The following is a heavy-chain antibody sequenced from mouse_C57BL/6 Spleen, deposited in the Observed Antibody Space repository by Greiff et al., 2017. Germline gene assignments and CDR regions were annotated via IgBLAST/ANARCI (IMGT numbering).Heavy chain of an antibody. V-gene: IGHV1-82*01. CDR3: ARSRAYGSSYQYYFDY. CDR1: GYAFSSSW. D-gene: IGHD1-1*01. CDR2: IYPGDGDT. Sequence: QVQLKESGPELVKPGASVKISCKASGYAFSSSWMNWVKQRPGKGLEWIGRIYPGDGDTNYNGKFKGKATLTADKSSSTAYMQLSSLTSEDSAVYFCARSRAYGSSYQYYFDYWGQGTTLTVSS. J-gene: IGHJ2*01.